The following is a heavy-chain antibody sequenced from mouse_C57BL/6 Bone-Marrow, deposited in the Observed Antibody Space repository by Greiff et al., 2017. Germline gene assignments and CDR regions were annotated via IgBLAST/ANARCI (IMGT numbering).Heavy chain of an antibody. CDR2: IAPENGDT. CDR3: TPLITTVLSPRFAY. CDR1: GFNIKDDY. Sequence: EVKLQESGAELVRPGASVKLSCTASGFNIKDDYMHWVKQRPEQGLEWIGWIAPENGDTEYASKFTGKATITADTSSNTAYLQLISLTSEDTAVYYCTPLITTVLSPRFAYWGQGTLVTVSA. J-gene: IGHJ3*01. V-gene: IGHV14-4*01. D-gene: IGHD1-1*01.